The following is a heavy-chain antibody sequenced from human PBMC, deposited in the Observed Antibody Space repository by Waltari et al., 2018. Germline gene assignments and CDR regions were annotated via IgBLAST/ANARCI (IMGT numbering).Heavy chain of an antibody. D-gene: IGHD4-4*01. J-gene: IGHJ4*02. CDR1: GFTFSSYA. CDR3: AKPSSGPYSNYDY. Sequence: EVQLLESGGGLVQPGGSLRLSCAASGFTFSSYAMSWVRQAPGKGLEWVSAISGSGGSTYDADSVKGRFTIARDNSKNTLYLQMNSLRAEDTAVYYCAKPSSGPYSNYDYWGQGTLVTVSS. V-gene: IGHV3-23*01. CDR2: ISGSGGST.